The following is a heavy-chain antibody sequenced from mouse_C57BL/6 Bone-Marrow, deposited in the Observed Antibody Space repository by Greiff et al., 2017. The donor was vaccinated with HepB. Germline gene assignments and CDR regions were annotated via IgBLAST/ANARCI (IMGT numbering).Heavy chain of an antibody. V-gene: IGHV14-2*01. J-gene: IGHJ3*01. CDR2: IDPEDGEN. CDR3: ARGLLRPFAY. D-gene: IGHD2-3*01. Sequence: EVQLQRPGAELLKPGASVKLSCPASGSNFKDSFMPWGRQRTERGLGGIGGIDPEDGENKYAPNFQGKATIAADTSSNTAYLQLSSLTSEDTAVYYCARGLLRPFAYWGQGTLVTVSA. CDR1: GSNFKDSF.